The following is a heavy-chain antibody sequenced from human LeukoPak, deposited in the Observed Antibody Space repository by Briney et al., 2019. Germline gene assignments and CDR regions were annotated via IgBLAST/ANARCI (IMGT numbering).Heavy chain of an antibody. Sequence: PGGSLRLSCAASGFTVSSSFMSWVRQAPGRGLEWVSVLYSGGSTYSPDSVKSRFTISRDNSKNTLYLQMNSLRVEDTAVYYCARGGDASPFDCWGQGTMVTVSS. CDR1: GFTVSSSF. CDR3: ARGGDASPFDC. CDR2: LYSGGST. J-gene: IGHJ4*02. V-gene: IGHV3-53*01. D-gene: IGHD2-21*01.